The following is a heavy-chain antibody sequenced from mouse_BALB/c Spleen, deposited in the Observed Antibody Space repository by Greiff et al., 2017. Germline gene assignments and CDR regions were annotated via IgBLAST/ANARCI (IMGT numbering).Heavy chain of an antibody. D-gene: IGHD2-2*01. V-gene: IGHV2-9*02. Sequence: VHLVESGPGLVAPSQSLSITCTVSGFSLTSYGVHWVRQPPGKGLEWLGVIWAGGSTNYNSALMSRLSISKDNSKSQVFLKMNSLQTDDTAMYYCARDRGGYGWFAYWGQGTLVTVSA. J-gene: IGHJ3*01. CDR1: GFSLTSYG. CDR2: IWAGGST. CDR3: ARDRGGYGWFAY.